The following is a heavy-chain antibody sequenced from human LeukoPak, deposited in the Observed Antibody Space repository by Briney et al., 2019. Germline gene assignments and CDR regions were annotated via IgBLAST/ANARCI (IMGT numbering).Heavy chain of an antibody. J-gene: IGHJ4*02. CDR2: IWYDGSNK. V-gene: IGHV3-33*01. CDR1: GFPFSSYG. CDR3: ARDGRGSRNFDY. D-gene: IGHD3-10*01. Sequence: GGSLRLSCAASGFPFSSYGMHWVRQAPGKGLEWVAVIWYDGSNKYYADSVKGRFAISRDNSKNTLYLQMNSLRAEDTAVYYCARDGRGSRNFDYWGQGTLVTVSS.